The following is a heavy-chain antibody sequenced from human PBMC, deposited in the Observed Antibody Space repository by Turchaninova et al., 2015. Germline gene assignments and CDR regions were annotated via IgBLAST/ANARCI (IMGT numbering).Heavy chain of an antibody. CDR2: ISHGGVKK. Sequence: QVQLVESGGGVVQPGTSLRLSCAASGFPFSAYVMHWVRQAPGKGLGWGAVISHGGVKKNDAQSVKGPFTLSRENSKHTLYLKLDSLRMEDTALYYCASDRFFPATVTWGPSHYWGQGTLVTVSS. J-gene: IGHJ4*02. CDR3: ASDRFFPATVTWGPSHY. V-gene: IGHV3-30*04. D-gene: IGHD1-1*01. CDR1: GFPFSAYV.